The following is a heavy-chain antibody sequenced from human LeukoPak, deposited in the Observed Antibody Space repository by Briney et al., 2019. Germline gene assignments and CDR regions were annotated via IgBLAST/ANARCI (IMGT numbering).Heavy chain of an antibody. CDR3: ARIKNTYYYDSSGYYWFDY. CDR2: INHSGST. CDR1: GGSFSGYY. D-gene: IGHD3-22*01. J-gene: IGHJ4*02. Sequence: SETLSLTCAVYGGSFSGYYWSWIRQPPGKGLEWIGEINHSGSTNYNPSHKSRVTISVDTSKNQFSLKLSSVTAADTAVYYCARIKNTYYYDSSGYYWFDYWGQGTLVTVSS. V-gene: IGHV4-34*01.